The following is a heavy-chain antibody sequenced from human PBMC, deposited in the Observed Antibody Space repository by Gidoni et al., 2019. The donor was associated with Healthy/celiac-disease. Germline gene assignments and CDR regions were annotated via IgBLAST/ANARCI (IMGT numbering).Heavy chain of an antibody. J-gene: IGHJ3*02. CDR1: GFTFSGYA. V-gene: IGHV3-23*04. CDR2: ISGSGGST. Sequence: EVQLVESGGGLVQPGGSLRLSCAASGFTFSGYAMSWVRQAPGKGLEWVSAISGSGGSTYYADSVKGRFTISRDNSKITLYLQMNSLRAEDTAVYYCAKNVGLEWDPYAPIDAFDIWGQGTMVTVSS. CDR3: AKNVGLEWDPYAPIDAFDI. D-gene: IGHD3-3*01.